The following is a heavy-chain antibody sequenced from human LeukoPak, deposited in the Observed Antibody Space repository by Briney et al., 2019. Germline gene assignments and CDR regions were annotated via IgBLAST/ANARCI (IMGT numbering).Heavy chain of an antibody. V-gene: IGHV4-34*01. D-gene: IGHD3-10*01. CDR1: GGSFSGYY. CDR2: INHSGST. CDR3: ASGRYTYYYGSGSYPRYYFDY. Sequence: SETLSLTCAVYGGSFSGYYWSWIRQPPGKGLEWIGEINHSGSTNYNPSLKSRVTISVDTSNNQFSLKLSSVTPADTAVYYCASGRYTYYYGSGSYPRYYFDYWGQGTLVTVSS. J-gene: IGHJ4*02.